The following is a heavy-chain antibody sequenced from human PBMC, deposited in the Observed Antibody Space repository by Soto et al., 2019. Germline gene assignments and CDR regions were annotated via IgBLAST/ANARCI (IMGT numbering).Heavy chain of an antibody. D-gene: IGHD2-21*01. CDR1: GYSFTSYW. J-gene: IGHJ6*02. CDR2: IYPGDSDT. V-gene: IGHV5-51*01. Sequence: PGESLKISCKGSGYSFTSYWIGWVRQMPGKGLEWMGIIYPGDSDTRDSPSFQGQVTISADKSTSPAYLQMNSLPAVDTAVYYWTSLSGDHSAFFSYGMDAWGQGTTVTVSS. CDR3: TSLSGDHSAFFSYGMDA.